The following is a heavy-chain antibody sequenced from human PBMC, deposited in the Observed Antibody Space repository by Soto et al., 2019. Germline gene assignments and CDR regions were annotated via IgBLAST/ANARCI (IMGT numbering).Heavy chain of an antibody. J-gene: IGHJ6*02. D-gene: IGHD2-2*01. CDR2: ISGSGGST. CDR1: GFTFTSYA. CDR3: ANAEASFHYYAMYV. V-gene: IGHV3-23*01. Sequence: EVQLLESGGGLVQPGGSLRLSCVVSGFTFTSYAMNWVRQAPGKGLEWVSVISGSGGSTDYADSVKGRFTISRDNSKTTLYLEMNGRRAADTAVYDLANAEASFHYYAMYVGGQGTTVTVAS.